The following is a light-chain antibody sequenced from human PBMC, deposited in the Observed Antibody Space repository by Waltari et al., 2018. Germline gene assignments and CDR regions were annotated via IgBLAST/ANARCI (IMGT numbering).Light chain of an antibody. CDR2: RAA. Sequence: EIVLTQSPGTASLSPGESVTLSCRASQSVGSSSLAWYQQKPGQAPRLVIYRAARRAPGMSGRISGSGYGTDFSLTISRLEPEDFAVYYCQQYGTFPATFGQGTKVEIK. CDR1: QSVGSSS. CDR3: QQYGTFPAT. V-gene: IGKV3-20*01. J-gene: IGKJ1*01.